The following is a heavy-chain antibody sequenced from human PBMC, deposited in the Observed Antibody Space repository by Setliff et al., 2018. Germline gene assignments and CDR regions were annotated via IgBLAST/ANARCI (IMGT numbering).Heavy chain of an antibody. CDR3: ARTCSGSGCYAGLES. CDR1: GSIFSTYW. D-gene: IGHD2-15*01. J-gene: IGHJ4*02. CDR2: IWDDGGNK. V-gene: IGHV3-33*08. Sequence: LRLSCAASGSIFSTYWMSWVRQAPGKGLEWVAVIWDDGGNKYHADSVKGRFTISRDNSKNTLYLQMNSLRPEDTAVYYCARTCSGSGCYAGLESWGQGTPVTVSS.